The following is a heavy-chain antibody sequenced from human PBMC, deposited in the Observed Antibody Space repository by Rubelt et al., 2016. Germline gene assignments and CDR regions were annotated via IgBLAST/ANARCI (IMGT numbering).Heavy chain of an antibody. V-gene: IGHV1-2*06. Sequence: QVQLVQSGAEVKKPGSSVKVSCKTSGGTLNIYAISWVRQAPGQGLEWMGRINPNSGGTNYAQKFQGRVSMTRDTSISTAYMELSRLRSDDTAVYYCAREGDYYYGMDVWGQGTTVTVSS. CDR3: AREGDYYYGMDV. J-gene: IGHJ6*02. CDR1: GGTLNIYA. CDR2: INPNSGGT. D-gene: IGHD3-16*01.